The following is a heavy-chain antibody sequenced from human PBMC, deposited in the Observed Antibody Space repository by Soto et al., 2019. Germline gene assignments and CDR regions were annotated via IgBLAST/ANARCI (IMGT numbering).Heavy chain of an antibody. CDR3: AIGRRSSDHYDGMDV. CDR2: INPNSGGT. V-gene: IGHV1-2*02. Sequence: GASVKVSCKASGYTFTGYYMHWVRQAPGQGLEWMGWINPNSGGTNYAQMFQGRVTMTRDTSVSTAYMELSRLRSDDTAVYYCAIGRRSSDHYDGMDVWGQGTSVTVSS. D-gene: IGHD2-2*01. J-gene: IGHJ6*02. CDR1: GYTFTGYY.